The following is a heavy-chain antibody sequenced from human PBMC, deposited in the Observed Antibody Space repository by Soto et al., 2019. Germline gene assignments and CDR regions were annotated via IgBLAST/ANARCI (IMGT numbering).Heavy chain of an antibody. D-gene: IGHD2-2*01. CDR2: ISWNSGSI. V-gene: IGHV3-9*01. Sequence: GGSLRLSCAASGFTFDDYSMHWVRQAPGKGLEWVSGISWNSGSIGYADSVKGRFTISRDNAKNSLYLQMNSLRAEDTALYYCAKDRGDDIVVVPAAIPAFDIWGQGTMVTVS. J-gene: IGHJ3*02. CDR3: AKDRGDDIVVVPAAIPAFDI. CDR1: GFTFDDYS.